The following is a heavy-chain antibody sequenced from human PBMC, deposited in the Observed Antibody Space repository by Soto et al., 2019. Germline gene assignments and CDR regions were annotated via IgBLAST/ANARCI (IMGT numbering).Heavy chain of an antibody. D-gene: IGHD1-1*01. CDR1: GGSISSGGYY. CDR3: ARRGGSYHEFKVNYFDS. CDR2: IYYSGST. Sequence: SETLSLTCTVSGGSISSGGYYWSWIRQHPGKGLEWIGYIYYSGSTYYNPSLKSRVTISVDTSKNQFSLKLISVTAADTAVYYCARRGGSYHEFKVNYFDSWGQGALVTVSS. J-gene: IGHJ4*02. V-gene: IGHV4-31*03.